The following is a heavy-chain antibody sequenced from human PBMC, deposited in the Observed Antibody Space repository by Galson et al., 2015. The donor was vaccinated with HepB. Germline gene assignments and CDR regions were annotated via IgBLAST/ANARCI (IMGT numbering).Heavy chain of an antibody. Sequence: LSLTCTVSGGSISSSSYYWGWIRQPPGKGLEWIGSIYYSGSTYYNPSLKSRVTISVDTSKNQFSPKLSSVTAADTAVYYCARRDSSGWYTWAGWFDPWGQGTLVTVSS. D-gene: IGHD6-19*01. CDR1: GGSISSSSYY. V-gene: IGHV4-39*01. J-gene: IGHJ5*02. CDR3: ARRDSSGWYTWAGWFDP. CDR2: IYYSGST.